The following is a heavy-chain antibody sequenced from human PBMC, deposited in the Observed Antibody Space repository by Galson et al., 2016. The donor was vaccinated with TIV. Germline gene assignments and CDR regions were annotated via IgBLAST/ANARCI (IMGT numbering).Heavy chain of an antibody. D-gene: IGHD3-16*01. CDR1: GYSFTAFT. V-gene: IGHV1-3*01. Sequence: SVKVSCKASGYSFTAFTLHWVRQAPGQRLEWMGWINVRNGYTKYSENLQARVTITRDSSATTAYMELGSLKTEDTAVYYGAREADYGSGSLYFDYWGQGTLVTVSS. CDR2: INVRNGYT. CDR3: AREADYGSGSLYFDY. J-gene: IGHJ4*02.